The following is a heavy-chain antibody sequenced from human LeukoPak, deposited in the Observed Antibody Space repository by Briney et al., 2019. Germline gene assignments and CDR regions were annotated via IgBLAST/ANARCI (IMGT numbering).Heavy chain of an antibody. CDR2: ISYDGSNK. CDR3: VRVNTYYYDSNPS. CDR1: GFTFSSYG. D-gene: IGHD3-22*01. J-gene: IGHJ4*02. Sequence: GGSLRLSCAASGFTFSSYGMHWVRQAPGKGLEWVAVISYDGSNKYYADSVKGRFTISRDNAKNSLFLQMNSLRPEDTAMYYCVRVNTYYYDSNPSWGQGTLVTVSS. V-gene: IGHV3-30*03.